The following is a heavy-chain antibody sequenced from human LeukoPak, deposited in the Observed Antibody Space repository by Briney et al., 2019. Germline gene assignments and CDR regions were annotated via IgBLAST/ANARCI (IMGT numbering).Heavy chain of an antibody. CDR1: GFTFSSYA. Sequence: GGSLRLSCAASGFTFSSYAMSWVRQAPGKGLEWVSGISGGGYNTDYADSVKGRFTISRDNSKNTLYLQMNSLRAEDTAVYYCAKASQYCSGGSCYSGEFDYWGQGTLVTVSS. D-gene: IGHD2-15*01. CDR2: ISGGGYNT. J-gene: IGHJ4*02. CDR3: AKASQYCSGGSCYSGEFDY. V-gene: IGHV3-23*01.